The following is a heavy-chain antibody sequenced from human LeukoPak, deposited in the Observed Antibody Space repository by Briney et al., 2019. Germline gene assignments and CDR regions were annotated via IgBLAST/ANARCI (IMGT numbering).Heavy chain of an antibody. CDR1: GFGFSNYW. D-gene: IGHD3-22*01. V-gene: IGHV3-73*01. Sequence: GGSLRLSCAASGFGFSNYWMSWVRQAPGKGLELVGRIRSAANNYATAYAASLKGRFTISRDDSKNTAYLQMNSLETEDTAVYCTRRGDKHYDSSGGDFWGQGTLVTVSS. CDR3: TRRGDKHYDSSGGDF. J-gene: IGHJ4*02. CDR2: IRSAANNYAT.